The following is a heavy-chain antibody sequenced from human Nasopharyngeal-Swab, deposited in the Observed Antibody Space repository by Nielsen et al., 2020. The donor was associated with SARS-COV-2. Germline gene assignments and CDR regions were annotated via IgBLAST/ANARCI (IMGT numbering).Heavy chain of an antibody. CDR2: ISSSSSYI. Sequence: LSLTCAASGFTFSSYSMNWVRQAPGKGLEWVSYISSSSSYIYYADSVKGRFTISRDNAKNSLYLQMNSLRAEDTAVYYCARITVAGDYYYGMDVWGQGTTVTVSS. CDR3: ARITVAGDYYYGMDV. J-gene: IGHJ6*02. V-gene: IGHV3-21*05. CDR1: GFTFSSYS. D-gene: IGHD6-19*01.